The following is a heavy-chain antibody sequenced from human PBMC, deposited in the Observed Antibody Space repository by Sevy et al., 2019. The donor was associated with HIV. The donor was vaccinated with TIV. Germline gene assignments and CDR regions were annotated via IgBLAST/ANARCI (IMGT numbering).Heavy chain of an antibody. J-gene: IGHJ4*02. Sequence: GESLKISCQGSGYSFTSHWIGWVRHMPGKGLEWMGIIYPEDSETRYSPSFQGQVTFSADKSISTAYLQWSSLKASDTAMYYCATSRSGYFDSSGYYTYWGQGTLVTVSS. D-gene: IGHD3-22*01. V-gene: IGHV5-51*01. CDR1: GYSFTSHW. CDR2: IYPEDSET. CDR3: ATSRSGYFDSSGYYTY.